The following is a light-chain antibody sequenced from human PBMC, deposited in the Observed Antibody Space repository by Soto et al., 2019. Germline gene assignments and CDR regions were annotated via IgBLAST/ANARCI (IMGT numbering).Light chain of an antibody. J-gene: IGLJ2*01. Sequence: QSALTQPPSASGSPGQSVTISCTGTSSDVGGYNYVSWYQQHPGNAPKLMIYEVSKRPSGVPDRFSGSKSGNTASLTVSGLQAEDEADYYCSADAGSNSLSVVFGGGTKRTVL. CDR2: EVS. V-gene: IGLV2-8*01. CDR1: SSDVGGYNY. CDR3: SADAGSNSLSVV.